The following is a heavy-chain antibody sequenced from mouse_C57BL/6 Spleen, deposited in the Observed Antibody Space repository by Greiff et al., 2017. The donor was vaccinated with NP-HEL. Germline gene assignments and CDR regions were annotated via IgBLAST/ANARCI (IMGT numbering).Heavy chain of an antibody. CDR2: IYPRSGNT. CDR1: GYTFTSYG. V-gene: IGHV1-81*01. Sequence: QVQLKQSGAELARPGASVKLSCKASGYTFTSYGISWVKQRTGQGLEWIGEIYPRSGNTYYNEKFKGKATLTADKSSSTAYMELRSLTSEDSAVYFCALNSPRFAYWGQGTLVTVSA. J-gene: IGHJ3*01. CDR3: ALNSPRFAY.